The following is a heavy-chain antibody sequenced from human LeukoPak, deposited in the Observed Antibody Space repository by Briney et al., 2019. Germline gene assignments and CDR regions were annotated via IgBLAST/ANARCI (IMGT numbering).Heavy chain of an antibody. Sequence: KPSETLSLTCAVYGGSFSGYYWSWIRQAPGKGLEWIGEINHSGSTNYNPSLKSRVTISVDTSKNQFSLRLTSVTAADTAVYYCARGRGCSSTSCYTDYYYYMDAWGKGTTVTVSS. V-gene: IGHV4-34*01. CDR3: ARGRGCSSTSCYTDYYYYMDA. CDR2: INHSGST. J-gene: IGHJ6*03. CDR1: GGSFSGYY. D-gene: IGHD2-2*02.